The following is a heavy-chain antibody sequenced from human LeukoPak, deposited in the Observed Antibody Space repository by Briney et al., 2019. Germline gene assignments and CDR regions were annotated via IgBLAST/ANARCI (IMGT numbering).Heavy chain of an antibody. CDR3: ATRYYYGSGSYGMDV. V-gene: IGHV4-30-2*01. Sequence: PSETLSLTCAVSGGSISSGGYSWSWIRQPPGKGLEWIGYIYHSGSTYYNPSLKSRVTISVDRSKNQFSLKLSSVTAADTAVYYCATRYYYGSGSYGMDVWGQGTTATVSS. J-gene: IGHJ6*02. D-gene: IGHD3-10*01. CDR1: GGSISSGGYS. CDR2: IYHSGST.